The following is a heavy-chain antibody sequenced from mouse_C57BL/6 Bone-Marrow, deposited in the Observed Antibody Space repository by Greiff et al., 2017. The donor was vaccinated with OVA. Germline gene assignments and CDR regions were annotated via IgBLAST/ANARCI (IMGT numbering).Heavy chain of an antibody. J-gene: IGHJ3*01. D-gene: IGHD2-3*01. Sequence: EVKLMESGGDLVKPGGSLKLSCAASGFTFSSYGMSWVRQTPDKRLEWVATISSGGSYTYYPDSVKGRFTISRDNAKNTLYLQMSSLKSEDTAMYYCATRHDGYYEAYWGQGTLVTVSA. CDR3: ATRHDGYYEAY. CDR1: GFTFSSYG. CDR2: ISSGGSYT. V-gene: IGHV5-6*01.